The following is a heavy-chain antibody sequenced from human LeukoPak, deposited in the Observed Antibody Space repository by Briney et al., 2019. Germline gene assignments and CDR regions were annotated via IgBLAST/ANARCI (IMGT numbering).Heavy chain of an antibody. CDR1: GGSISSSSYY. D-gene: IGHD5-24*01. V-gene: IGHV4-39*07. Sequence: KPSETLSLTCTVSGGSISSSSYYWGWIRQPPGKGLEWIGSIYYSGSTYYNPSLKSRVTISVDTSKNQFSLKLSSVTAADTAVYYCAREEMATINPCWFDPWGQGTLVTVSS. CDR3: AREEMATINPCWFDP. CDR2: IYYSGST. J-gene: IGHJ5*02.